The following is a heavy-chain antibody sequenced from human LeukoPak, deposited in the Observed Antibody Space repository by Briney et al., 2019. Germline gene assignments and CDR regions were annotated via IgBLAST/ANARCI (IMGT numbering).Heavy chain of an antibody. D-gene: IGHD2-2*01. CDR2: IYTSEST. CDR3: ARVSGRVVPAAKWFDP. Sequence: SQTLSLTCTVSGGSISSGTYYWSWIRQPGGKGLEWIGRIYTSESTDYNPSLKSRVTISVDTSKNQFSLKLSSVTAADTAVYYCARVSGRVVPAAKWFDPWGQGTLVTVTS. J-gene: IGHJ5*02. CDR1: GGSISSGTYY. V-gene: IGHV4-61*02.